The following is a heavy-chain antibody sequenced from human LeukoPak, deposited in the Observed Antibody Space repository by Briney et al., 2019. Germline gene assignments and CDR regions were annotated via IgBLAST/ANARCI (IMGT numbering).Heavy chain of an antibody. CDR1: GGSISSGGYY. J-gene: IGHJ3*02. V-gene: IGHV4-31*03. D-gene: IGHD2-21*01. CDR2: ICYSGST. CDR3: ARAYSMEDAFDI. Sequence: PSETLSLTCTVSGGSISSGGYYWSWIRQHPGKGLEWIGYICYSGSTYYNPSLKSRVTISVDTSKNQFSLKLSSVTAADTAVYYCARAYSMEDAFDIWGQGTMVTVSS.